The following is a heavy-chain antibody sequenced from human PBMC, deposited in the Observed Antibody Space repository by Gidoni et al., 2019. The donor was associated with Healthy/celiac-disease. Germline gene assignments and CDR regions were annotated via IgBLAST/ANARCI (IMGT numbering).Heavy chain of an antibody. CDR1: GFTFSSYW. CDR3: ARDQQWLAYNWFDP. J-gene: IGHJ5*02. D-gene: IGHD6-19*01. CDR2: INSDGSST. Sequence: EVQLVESGRGLVQPGGSLRLSCAASGFTFSSYWMHWVRQAPGKGLVWVSRINSDGSSTSYADSVKGRFTISRDNAKNTLYPQMNSLRAEDTAVYYCARDQQWLAYNWFDPWGQGTLVTVSS. V-gene: IGHV3-74*01.